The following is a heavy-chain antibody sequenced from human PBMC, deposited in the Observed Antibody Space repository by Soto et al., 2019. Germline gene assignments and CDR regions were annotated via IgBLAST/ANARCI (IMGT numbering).Heavy chain of an antibody. CDR1: GFIFSDYY. D-gene: IGHD1-26*01. Sequence: QVQLVESGGGLVKPGGSLRLSCAASGFIFSDYYMSWIRQAPGKGLEWVSYISSSSSYTNYADAVKGRFTISRDNTKNSLDLQMNSLRAEDTAVYYCARPGNDTNSVTYYFDNWGQGTLVTGSS. J-gene: IGHJ4*02. CDR3: ARPGNDTNSVTYYFDN. CDR2: ISSSSSYT. V-gene: IGHV3-11*05.